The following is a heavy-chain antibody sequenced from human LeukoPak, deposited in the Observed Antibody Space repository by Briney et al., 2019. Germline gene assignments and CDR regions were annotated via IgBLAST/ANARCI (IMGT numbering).Heavy chain of an antibody. D-gene: IGHD2-15*01. CDR1: GGSISSYY. CDR3: ASVRYCSGGSCYSSFDY. Sequence: SETLSLTCTVSGGSISSYYWSWIRQPPGKGLEWIGYIYYSGSTNYNPSLKSRVTISVDTSKNQFSLKLSSVTAADTAIYYCASVRYCSGGSCYSSFDYWGQGALVTVSS. J-gene: IGHJ4*02. CDR2: IYYSGST. V-gene: IGHV4-59*01.